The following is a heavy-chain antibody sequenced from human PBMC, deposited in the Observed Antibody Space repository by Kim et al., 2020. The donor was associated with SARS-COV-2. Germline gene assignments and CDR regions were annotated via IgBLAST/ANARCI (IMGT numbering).Heavy chain of an antibody. J-gene: IGHJ4*01. CDR1: DVSVASPTYV. CDR2: IYYGGRT. D-gene: IGHD6-25*01. V-gene: IGHV4-31*02. CDR3: ASGYKRLWWVGNKLAPNYFDS. Sequence: SETLSLTCSVSDVSVASPTYVWNCLRPRPGKGLQSLRYIYYGGRTHYNPSLQSRMTMSLETSKRQFSLKLNSVTATDTAVYFCASGYKRLWWVGNKLAPNYFDSSGHGALVTVSS.